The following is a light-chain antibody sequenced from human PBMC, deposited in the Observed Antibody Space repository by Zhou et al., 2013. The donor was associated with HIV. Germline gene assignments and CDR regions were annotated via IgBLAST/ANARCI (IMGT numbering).Light chain of an antibody. Sequence: DIQMTQSPSTLSASVGDSVTITCRASEDIDKWLAWYQQRPGKAPKLLVYKASSLETGVPSRFRGSGSGTDFSLTISDLQPEDVGTFYCQNYRPGSRTFGPGTKVEI. CDR2: KAS. J-gene: IGKJ1*01. V-gene: IGKV1-5*03. CDR3: QNYRPGSRT. CDR1: EDIDKW.